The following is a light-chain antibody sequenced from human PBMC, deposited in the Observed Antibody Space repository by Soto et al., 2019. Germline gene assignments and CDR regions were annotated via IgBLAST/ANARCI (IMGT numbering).Light chain of an antibody. CDR2: AAS. CDR3: QQTSTSPWT. Sequence: DILMTQSPSSLSASIGDRVTISCRTSQTVSTYLNWYQHKPGRGPTLLIYAASRLQSGVPSRFRWSGFGTDFTLTIGSLQPEDFATYYCQQTSTSPWTFGQGTKVEIK. J-gene: IGKJ1*01. V-gene: IGKV1-39*01. CDR1: QTVSTY.